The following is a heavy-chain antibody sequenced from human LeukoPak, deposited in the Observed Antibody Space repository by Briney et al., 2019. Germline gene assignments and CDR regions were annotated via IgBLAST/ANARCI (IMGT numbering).Heavy chain of an antibody. J-gene: IGHJ4*02. CDR2: IAYDGSRA. V-gene: IGHV3-33*01. CDR3: TRYNNDLFDY. CDR1: GFTFGGYG. D-gene: IGHD1-14*01. Sequence: GRSLRLSCAGSGFTFGGYGMHWFRQTPGKGLEWVAVIAYDGSRAFYADSVKGRFTISRDNSKNTMSVQMDDLRAEDTAVYYCTRYNNDLFDYWAQGTLVTVTS.